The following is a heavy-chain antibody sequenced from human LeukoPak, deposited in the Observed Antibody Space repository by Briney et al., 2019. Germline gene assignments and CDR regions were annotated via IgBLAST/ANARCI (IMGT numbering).Heavy chain of an antibody. CDR2: INSDGSST. CDR1: GLTFSSYW. V-gene: IGHV3-74*01. Sequence: GGSLRLSCAASGLTFSSYWMHWVRQAPGKGLVWVSRINSDGSSTSYADSVKGRFTISRDNAKNTLYLQMNSLRAEDTAVYYCARDAIVVVTAIPLPYFDYWGQGTLVTVSS. J-gene: IGHJ4*02. CDR3: ARDAIVVVTAIPLPYFDY. D-gene: IGHD2-21*02.